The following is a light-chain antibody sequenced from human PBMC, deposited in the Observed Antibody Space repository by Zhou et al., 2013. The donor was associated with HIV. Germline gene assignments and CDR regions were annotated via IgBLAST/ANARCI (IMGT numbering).Light chain of an antibody. CDR1: HTISANY. J-gene: IGKJ2*01. Sequence: DIVLTQSPGTLSLSPGEGATLSCRASHTISANYLAWYQQKPGQAPRLLVYGASTRATGIPDRFTGSGSGTDFTLTISKLEPEDLAVYFCQQYGESPFTFGQGTKLEIK. CDR2: GAS. V-gene: IGKV3-20*01. CDR3: QQYGESPFT.